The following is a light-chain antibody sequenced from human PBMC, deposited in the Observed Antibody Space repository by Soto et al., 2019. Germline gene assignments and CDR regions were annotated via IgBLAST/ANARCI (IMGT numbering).Light chain of an antibody. Sequence: SPKKKATVSCKLSQSVSSTYLDWYQQKPGQAPRLLIYDASSWATGIPDRFSGGGSGTDFTLTFSRLEPEYDAASCCQQSCSTPLTFGGVTMV. V-gene: IGKV3-20*01. CDR1: QSVSSTY. CDR2: DAS. J-gene: IGKJ4*01. CDR3: QQSCSTPLT.